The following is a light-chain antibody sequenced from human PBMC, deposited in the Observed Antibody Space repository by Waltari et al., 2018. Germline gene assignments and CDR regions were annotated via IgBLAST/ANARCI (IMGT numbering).Light chain of an antibody. V-gene: IGKV3-15*01. CDR1: QSISTN. J-gene: IGKJ2*01. CDR3: QQYNNWPPLYT. CDR2: DTS. Sequence: EIVMTQSTATLSLSPGERATLSCRASQSISTNLAWYQQRPGQAPRLLNYDTSTRATGIPVKFSGSGSGTEFTLTISDLQPEDFAVYYCQQYNNWPPLYTFGQGTKLDIK.